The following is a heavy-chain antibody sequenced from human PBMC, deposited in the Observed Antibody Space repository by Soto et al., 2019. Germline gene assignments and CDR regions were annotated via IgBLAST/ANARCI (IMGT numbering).Heavy chain of an antibody. Sequence: WEPLCLPCSVLGGTISNISYYWVCKSQPPGKVVERVRSIYYSGRTYHIPSLKSRVTISVATSKTQFSLTLSSVTAADTAVYYCARRLYYDSSGFEGGGTDVWGQGTTVPVSS. V-gene: IGHV4-39*01. CDR3: ARRLYYDSSGFEGGGTDV. CDR1: GGTISNISYY. J-gene: IGHJ6*02. D-gene: IGHD3-22*01. CDR2: IYYSGRT.